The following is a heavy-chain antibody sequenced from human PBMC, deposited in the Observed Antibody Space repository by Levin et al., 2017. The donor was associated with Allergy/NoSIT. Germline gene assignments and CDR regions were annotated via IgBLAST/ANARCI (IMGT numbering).Heavy chain of an antibody. J-gene: IGHJ2*01. Sequence: PGASVKVSCKASGGTFSSYAISWVRQAPGQGLEWMGGIIPIFGTANYAQKFQGRVTITADESTSTAYMELSSLRSEDTAVYYCARNRDPHYGDPPYWYFDLWGRGTLVTVSS. CDR1: GGTFSSYA. D-gene: IGHD4-17*01. V-gene: IGHV1-69*13. CDR2: IIPIFGTA. CDR3: ARNRDPHYGDPPYWYFDL.